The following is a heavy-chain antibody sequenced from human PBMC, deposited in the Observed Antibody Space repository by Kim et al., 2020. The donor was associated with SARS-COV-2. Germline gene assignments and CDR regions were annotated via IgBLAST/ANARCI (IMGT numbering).Heavy chain of an antibody. CDR2: TYYRSKWYN. V-gene: IGHV6-1*01. CDR3: ARDMAQPFERESSPIDY. D-gene: IGHD3-16*01. Sequence: SQTLSLTCAISGDSVSSNSAAWNWIRQSPSRGLEWLGRTYYRSKWYNDYAVSVKSRITINPDTSKNQFPLQLNSVTPEDTAVYYCARDMAQPFERESSPIDYWGQGTLVTVSS. J-gene: IGHJ4*02. CDR1: GDSVSSNSAA.